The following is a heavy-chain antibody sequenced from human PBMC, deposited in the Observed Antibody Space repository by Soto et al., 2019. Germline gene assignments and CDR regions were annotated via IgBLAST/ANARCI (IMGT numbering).Heavy chain of an antibody. J-gene: IGHJ6*02. CDR3: ARVRLLTLTDYYYGMDV. D-gene: IGHD4-17*01. V-gene: IGHV3-30-3*01. CDR2: ISEDGSKK. CDR1: VFTFITYA. Sequence: PGWSLRLSCASSVFTFITYAMHWVRQAPGKGLEWVAVISEDGSKKYYADSVTGRFTISRDISKNTLYLQMNSLRAEDTAVYSCARVRLLTLTDYYYGMDVWGQGTTVTVSS.